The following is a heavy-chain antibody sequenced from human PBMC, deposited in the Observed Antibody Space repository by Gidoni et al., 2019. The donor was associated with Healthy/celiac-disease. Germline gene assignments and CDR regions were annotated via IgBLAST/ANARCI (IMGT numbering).Heavy chain of an antibody. V-gene: IGHV4-34*01. CDR2: INHSGST. CDR3: ARGRYFYSSSWYGSYYYGMDV. D-gene: IGHD6-13*01. Sequence: QVQLQQWGAGLLKPSETLSFTCAVYGGSFSGYYWSWICQPPGKGLEWIGEINHSGSTNYNPSLKSRVTISVDTSKNQFSLKLSAVTAADTAVYYCARGRYFYSSSWYGSYYYGMDVWGQGTTVTVSS. J-gene: IGHJ6*02. CDR1: GGSFSGYY.